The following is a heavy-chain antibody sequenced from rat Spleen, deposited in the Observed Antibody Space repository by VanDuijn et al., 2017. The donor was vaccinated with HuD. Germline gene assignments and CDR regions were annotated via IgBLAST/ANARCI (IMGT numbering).Heavy chain of an antibody. V-gene: IGHV5-29*01. CDR1: GFTFSDYY. D-gene: IGHD4-2*01. CDR3: ARRGYWPYYFDY. J-gene: IGHJ2*01. Sequence: EVQLVESDGGLVQPGRSLKLSCAASGFTFSDYYMAWVRQAPTKGLEWVATISYDGSSTYYRDSVKGRFTISRDNAKSTLYLQMDSLRSEDTATYYCARRGYWPYYFDYWGQGVMVTVSS. CDR2: ISYDGSST.